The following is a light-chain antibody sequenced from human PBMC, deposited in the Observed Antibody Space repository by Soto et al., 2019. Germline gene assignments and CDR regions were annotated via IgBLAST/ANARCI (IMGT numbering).Light chain of an antibody. Sequence: DIRMTQSPSTLSASVGDRVTITCRASQSVSSWLAWYQQKPGKAPNLLIYEASNLESGVPSRFSGSGSGTEFTLSISDLQPGDSATYYCQQYNSSPLTFGGGTKVEIQ. J-gene: IGKJ4*01. V-gene: IGKV1-5*03. CDR1: QSVSSW. CDR2: EAS. CDR3: QQYNSSPLT.